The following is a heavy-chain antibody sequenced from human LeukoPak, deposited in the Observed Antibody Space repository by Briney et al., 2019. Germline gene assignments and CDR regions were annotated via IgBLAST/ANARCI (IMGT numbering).Heavy chain of an antibody. V-gene: IGHV4-39*01. D-gene: IGHD5-18*01. J-gene: IGHJ4*02. CDR3: ARHVVDTAMN. CDR2: IYYSGST. Sequence: SETLSLTCTVSGGSISSGSYYWGWIRQPPGKGLEWIGSIYYSGSTYYNPSLKSRVTISVDTSKNQFSLKLSSVTAAGTAVYYCARHVVDTAMNWGQGTLVTVSS. CDR1: GGSISSGSYY.